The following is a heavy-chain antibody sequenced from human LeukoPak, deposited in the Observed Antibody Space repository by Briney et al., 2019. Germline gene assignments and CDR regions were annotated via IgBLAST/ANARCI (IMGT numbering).Heavy chain of an antibody. CDR1: GFTFSSYW. D-gene: IGHD2-2*01. V-gene: IGHV3-21*01. CDR2: ISSSSSYI. J-gene: IGHJ4*02. CDR3: ASDTNPRYCSSTSCLATFDY. Sequence: PGGSLRLSCAASGFTFSSYWMSWVRQAPGKGLEWVSSISSSSSYIYYADSVKGRFTISRDNAKNSLYLQMNSLRAEDTAVYYCASDTNPRYCSSTSCLATFDYWGQGTLVTVSS.